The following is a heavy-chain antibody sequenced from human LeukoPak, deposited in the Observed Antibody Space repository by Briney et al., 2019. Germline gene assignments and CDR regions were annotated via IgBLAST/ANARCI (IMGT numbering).Heavy chain of an antibody. CDR1: GFTFSSYA. D-gene: IGHD6-13*01. CDR2: VTGTT. CDR3: AKAFREYGSSTYSSFDI. Sequence: GGSLRLSRAVSGFTFSSYAMSWVRHPPATGLQWVSTVTGTTHYADSVSGRFTISRDNSKNILYLQKNSLRTEDTPIYYCAKAFREYGSSTYSSFDIWGQGTMVTVSS. V-gene: IGHV3-23*01. J-gene: IGHJ3*02.